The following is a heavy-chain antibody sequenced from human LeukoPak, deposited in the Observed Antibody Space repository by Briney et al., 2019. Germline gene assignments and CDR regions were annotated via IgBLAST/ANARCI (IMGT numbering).Heavy chain of an antibody. V-gene: IGHV1-69*05. CDR3: ARDQGYSSGWSLGY. J-gene: IGHJ4*02. CDR2: IIPIFGTA. CDR1: GGTFSSYA. Sequence: SVKVSCKASGGTFSSYAISWVRQAPGQGLEWMGRIIPIFGTANYAQKFQGRVTITTDESTSTAYMELSSLRSVDTAVYYCARDQGYSSGWSLGYWGQGTLVTVSS. D-gene: IGHD6-19*01.